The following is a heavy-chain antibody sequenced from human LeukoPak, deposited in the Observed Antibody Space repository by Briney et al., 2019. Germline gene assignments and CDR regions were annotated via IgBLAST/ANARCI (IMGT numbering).Heavy chain of an antibody. CDR3: TTIAEAGQIDY. V-gene: IGHV3-23*01. CDR2: ITNGGENT. D-gene: IGHD6-13*01. Sequence: GGSLRLSCAASGFTFRIYAMSWVRQAPGKGLEWVSTITNGGENTFYADSVKGRFTISRDNSKNTLYLQMNSLRTEDTAVYYCTTIAEAGQIDYWGQGTLVTVSS. CDR1: GFTFRIYA. J-gene: IGHJ4*02.